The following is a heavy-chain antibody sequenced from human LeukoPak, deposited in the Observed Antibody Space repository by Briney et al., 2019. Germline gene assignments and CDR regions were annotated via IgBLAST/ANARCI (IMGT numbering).Heavy chain of an antibody. V-gene: IGHV3-7*03. CDR1: GFTFSSYW. CDR3: AKTPRYRHYGMDV. CDR2: IKQDGSEK. J-gene: IGHJ6*02. Sequence: PGGSLRLSCAASGFTFSSYWMSWVRQAPGKGLEWVANIKQDGSEKYYVDSVKGRFTISRDNSKNTLYLQMNSLRAEDTAVYYCAKTPRYRHYGMDVWGQGTTVTVSS. D-gene: IGHD5-18*01.